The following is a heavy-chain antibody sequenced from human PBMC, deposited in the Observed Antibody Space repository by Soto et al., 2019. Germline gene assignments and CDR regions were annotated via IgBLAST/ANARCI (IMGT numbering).Heavy chain of an antibody. D-gene: IGHD2-8*01. Sequence: DSVKGRFTISRDNAKSAVYLQMNSLRAEDTAVYYCARGFRNGFNVWGKGTTVSVSS. CDR3: ARGFRNGFNV. J-gene: IGHJ6*04. V-gene: IGHV3-21*01.